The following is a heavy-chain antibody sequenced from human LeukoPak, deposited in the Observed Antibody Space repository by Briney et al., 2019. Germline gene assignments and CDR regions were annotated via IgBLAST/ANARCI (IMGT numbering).Heavy chain of an antibody. CDR2: IYYSGST. V-gene: IGHV4-30-4*08. J-gene: IGHJ4*02. CDR3: ARIEANWGLMAFDY. Sequence: SQTLSLTCTVSGGSISSGDYYWSWIRQPPGKGLEWIGYIYYSGSTYYNPSLKSRVTISVDTSKNQFSLKLSSVTAADTAVYYCARIEANWGLMAFDYWGQGTLVTVSS. D-gene: IGHD7-27*01. CDR1: GGSISSGDYY.